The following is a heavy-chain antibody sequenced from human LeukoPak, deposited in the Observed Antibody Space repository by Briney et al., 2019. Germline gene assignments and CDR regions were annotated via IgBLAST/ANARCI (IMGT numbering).Heavy chain of an antibody. CDR2: ISYGGRNK. V-gene: IGHV3-30*18. D-gene: IGHD2-15*01. Sequence: GRSLRLSCAASGFTFNNHDMNWVRQAPGKGLEWVAGISYGGRNKYYADSVKGRFTISRDNSKNTLNLQMNSLRTEDTAVYYCAKPRDIDSWAFDVWGQGTMVTVS. CDR3: AKPRDIDSWAFDV. J-gene: IGHJ3*01. CDR1: GFTFNNHD.